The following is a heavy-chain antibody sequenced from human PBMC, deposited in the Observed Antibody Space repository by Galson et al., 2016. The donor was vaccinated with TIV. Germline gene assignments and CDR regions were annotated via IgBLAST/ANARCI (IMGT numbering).Heavy chain of an antibody. CDR1: GYTFTSYG. CDR3: ARDRRDILTGCLLDY. D-gene: IGHD3-9*01. Sequence: SVKVSCKASGYTFTSYGISWVRQAPGQGLEWLGWISAYNGNTNYAQKLQGSVTMTTDTSTSTAYMELRSLRSDDTAVYFCARDRRDILTGCLLDYWGQGTLVTVSS. J-gene: IGHJ4*02. V-gene: IGHV1-18*04. CDR2: ISAYNGNT.